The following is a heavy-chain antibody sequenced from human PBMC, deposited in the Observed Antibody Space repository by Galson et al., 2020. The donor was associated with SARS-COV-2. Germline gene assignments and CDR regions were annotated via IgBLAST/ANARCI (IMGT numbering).Heavy chain of an antibody. J-gene: IGHJ6*02. CDR1: GFTFSSYW. CDR3: ARGLTTGSYYYYGMDV. D-gene: IGHD3-3*01. Sequence: GGSLRLSCAASGFTFSSYWMHWVRQAPGKGLVWVSRINSDGSSTSYADSVKGRFTISRDNAKNTLYLQMNSLRAEDTAVYYCARGLTTGSYYYYGMDVWGQGTTVTVSS. V-gene: IGHV3-74*01. CDR2: INSDGSST.